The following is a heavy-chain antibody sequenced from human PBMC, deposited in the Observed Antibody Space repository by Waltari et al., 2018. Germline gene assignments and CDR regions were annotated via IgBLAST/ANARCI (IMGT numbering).Heavy chain of an antibody. D-gene: IGHD3-3*01. Sequence: QVQLVQSGAEVKKPGASVKVSCKASGYTFSDYGISWVRQAPGQGLEWMGWISSNNGHTIHAQKFQGRLIMTEDTSATTVYMELTYLTSDDTAVYYCARERHRLMEEGYLMALDPWGQGTLVTVSS. J-gene: IGHJ5*02. CDR3: ARERHRLMEEGYLMALDP. V-gene: IGHV1-18*01. CDR1: GYTFSDYG. CDR2: ISSNNGHT.